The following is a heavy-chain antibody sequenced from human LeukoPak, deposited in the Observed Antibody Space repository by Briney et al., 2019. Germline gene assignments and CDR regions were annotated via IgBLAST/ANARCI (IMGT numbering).Heavy chain of an antibody. D-gene: IGHD2-21*02. V-gene: IGHV1-18*01. CDR2: ISAYSGDT. Sequence: ASVKVSCKASGYMFTTYGLSWVRQAPGQGLERMGWISAYSGDTNVAQKFQSRVTITTDTSTRTAYMELRSLRSDYSAVYYCAREVVTGTYDSWGQGTLVTVSS. J-gene: IGHJ4*02. CDR3: AREVVTGTYDS. CDR1: GYMFTTYG.